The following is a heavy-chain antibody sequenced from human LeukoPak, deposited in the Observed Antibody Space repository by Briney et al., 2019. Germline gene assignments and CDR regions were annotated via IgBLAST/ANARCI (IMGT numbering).Heavy chain of an antibody. J-gene: IGHJ4*02. V-gene: IGHV3-74*01. CDR1: GFTFSSYR. Sequence: PGGSLRLSCAASGFTFSSYRMNWVRQAPGKGLVWVSNINSDGRYTNYADSVKGRSTISRDNAKNALYLQMDSLRAEDTAVYYCVRAGRCSSTSCYALGYWGQGTLVTVSS. CDR3: VRAGRCSSTSCYALGY. CDR2: INSDGRYT. D-gene: IGHD2-2*01.